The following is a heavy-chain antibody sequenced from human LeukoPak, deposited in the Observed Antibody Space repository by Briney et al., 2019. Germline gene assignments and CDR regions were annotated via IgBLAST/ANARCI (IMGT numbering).Heavy chain of an antibody. V-gene: IGHV4-34*01. CDR1: GGSFSGYY. Sequence: SETLSLTCAVYGGSFSGYYWSWMRQPPGKGLEWIGEINHSGSTNYNPSLKSRVTISVDTSKNQFSLKLSSVTAAGTAVYYCARGTYYDILTGYYFSSRPFDPWGQGTLVTVSS. CDR2: INHSGST. J-gene: IGHJ5*02. D-gene: IGHD3-9*01. CDR3: ARGTYYDILTGYYFSSRPFDP.